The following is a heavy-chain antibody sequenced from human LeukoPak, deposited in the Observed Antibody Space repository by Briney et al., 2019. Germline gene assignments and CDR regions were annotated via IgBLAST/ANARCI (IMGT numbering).Heavy chain of an antibody. J-gene: IGHJ4*02. CDR3: ARGLNPPFDY. Sequence: SQTLSLTCTVSGGSISGGGYYWSWIRQHPGKGLEWIGYIYYSGSTYYNPSLKSRVTISVDTSKNQFSLKLSSVTAADTAVYYCARGLNPPFDYWGQGTLVTVSS. CDR2: IYYSGST. CDR1: GGSISGGGYY. V-gene: IGHV4-31*03.